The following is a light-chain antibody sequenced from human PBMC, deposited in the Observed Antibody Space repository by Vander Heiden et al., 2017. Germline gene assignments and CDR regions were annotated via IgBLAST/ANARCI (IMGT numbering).Light chain of an antibody. CDR2: GAS. J-gene: IGKJ4*01. CDR1: QSLSNDY. CDR3: QQEDTSLFS. Sequence: EIVLTQSPGTLSLSPGERATLPCMASQSLSNDYLDWHQQKPGQAPRLLIYGASSRSTGIPDRFSGSASGADFTLTISMLAPEDFAVYYCQQEDTSLFSFGGGTAVEIK. V-gene: IGKV3-20*01.